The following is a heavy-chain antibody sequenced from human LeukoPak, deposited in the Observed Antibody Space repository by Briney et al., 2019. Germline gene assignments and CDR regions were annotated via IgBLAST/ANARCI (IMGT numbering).Heavy chain of an antibody. CDR1: GFTFSSYG. J-gene: IGHJ4*02. CDR3: ARDPYSYGYFDY. V-gene: IGHV3-33*01. CDR2: TWYDGSNK. D-gene: IGHD5-18*01. Sequence: GRSLRLSCAASGFTFSSYGMHWVRQAPGKGLEWVAVTWYDGSNKYYADSVKGRFTISRDNSKNTLYLQMNSLRAEDTAVYYCARDPYSYGYFDYWGQGTLVTVSS.